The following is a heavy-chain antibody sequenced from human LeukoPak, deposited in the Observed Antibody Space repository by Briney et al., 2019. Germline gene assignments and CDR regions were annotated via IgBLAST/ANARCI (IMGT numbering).Heavy chain of an antibody. CDR3: ARLLATWDYYYMDV. CDR2: IGGSGSFI. V-gene: IGHV3-48*02. Sequence: GGSLRLSCAGSGFTFSTYSIKWVRQAPGKGLEWVSHIGGSGSFIYYADSVKGRFTISRDNAKNSVYLQMNSLRDEDTAVYFCARLLATWDYYYMDVWGKGTTVTVSS. CDR1: GFTFSTYS. D-gene: IGHD3-3*02. J-gene: IGHJ6*03.